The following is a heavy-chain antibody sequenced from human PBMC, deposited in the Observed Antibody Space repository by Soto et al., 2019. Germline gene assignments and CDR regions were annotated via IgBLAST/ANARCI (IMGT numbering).Heavy chain of an antibody. CDR3: ARDGPYYDFWSGYLSPYGMDV. V-gene: IGHV1-69*13. Sequence: ASVKVSCKASGVTFSSYAICWVRQSPGQGLEWMGGIIPIFGTANYAQKFQGRVTITADESTSTAYMELSSLRSEDTAVYYCARDGPYYDFWSGYLSPYGMDVWGQGTTVTVSS. J-gene: IGHJ6*02. CDR2: IIPIFGTA. CDR1: GVTFSSYA. D-gene: IGHD3-3*01.